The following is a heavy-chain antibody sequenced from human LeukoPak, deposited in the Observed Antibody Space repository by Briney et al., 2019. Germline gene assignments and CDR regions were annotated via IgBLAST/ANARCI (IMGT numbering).Heavy chain of an antibody. V-gene: IGHV1-2*02. CDR3: ARVGPYYYYGMDV. CDR1: GYTFTAYY. CDR2: INPNSGGT. J-gene: IGHJ6*02. Sequence: VASVKVSFKASGYTFTAYYMHWVRQAPGQGLEWMGWINPNSGGTNYAQKFQGRVTMTRDTSISTAYMELSRLRSDDTAVYYCARVGPYYYYGMDVWGQGTTVTVSS. D-gene: IGHD3-10*01.